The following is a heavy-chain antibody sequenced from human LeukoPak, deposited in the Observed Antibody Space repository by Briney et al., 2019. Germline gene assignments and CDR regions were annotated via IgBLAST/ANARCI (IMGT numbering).Heavy chain of an antibody. J-gene: IGHJ4*02. CDR2: IYYSGGT. D-gene: IGHD3-9*01. Sequence: SETLSLTCTVSGGSISSYYWSWIRQPPGKGLEWLGDIYYSGGTNYNPSLQSRVTISVATSKNQFSLKLSSVTAADTAVYYCARVVRYFDWLLFDYWGQGTLVTVSS. CDR3: ARVVRYFDWLLFDY. V-gene: IGHV4-59*01. CDR1: GGSISSYY.